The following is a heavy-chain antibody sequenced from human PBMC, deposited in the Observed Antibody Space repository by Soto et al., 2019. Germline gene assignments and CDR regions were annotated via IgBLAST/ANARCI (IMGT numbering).Heavy chain of an antibody. CDR3: ARGSSTVTGGGSAQERNFDY. J-gene: IGHJ4*02. D-gene: IGHD4-17*01. CDR1: GGSFSGYY. V-gene: IGHV4-34*01. Sequence: PSETLSLTCAVYGGSFSGYYWSWIRQPPGKGLEWIGEINHSGSTNYNPSLKSRVTISVDTSKNQFSLKLSSVTAADTAVYYCARGSSTVTGGGSAQERNFDYWGQGTLVTVSS. CDR2: INHSGST.